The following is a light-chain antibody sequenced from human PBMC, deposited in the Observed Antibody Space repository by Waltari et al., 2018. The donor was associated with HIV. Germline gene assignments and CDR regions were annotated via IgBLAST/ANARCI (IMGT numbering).Light chain of an antibody. Sequence: QSVLTQPPSASGTPGQTVTISCSGSSSNIGNDNVYWYQQLPGMTPKLLIYKNYQRPSGVPDRFAGSKSGTSASLAISGIRSEDEADYYCVGWDGSLSGYVFGAGTTVTVL. J-gene: IGLJ1*01. CDR2: KNY. CDR3: VGWDGSLSGYV. CDR1: SSNIGNDN. V-gene: IGLV1-47*01.